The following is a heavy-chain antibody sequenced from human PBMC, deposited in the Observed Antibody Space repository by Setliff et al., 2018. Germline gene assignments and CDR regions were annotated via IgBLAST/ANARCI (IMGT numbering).Heavy chain of an antibody. J-gene: IGHJ4*02. V-gene: IGHV5-51*01. CDR3: ARALASAGTVYFDY. Sequence: GESLKISCKGSGYSFANSWIAWVRQMPGKGLEWLGIIYPSDSHTRYSPSFQGQVTISADKSISTAYLQWSSLKASDTAMYYCARALASAGTVYFDYWGQGTLVTVSS. CDR1: GYSFANSW. D-gene: IGHD6-13*01. CDR2: IYPSDSHT.